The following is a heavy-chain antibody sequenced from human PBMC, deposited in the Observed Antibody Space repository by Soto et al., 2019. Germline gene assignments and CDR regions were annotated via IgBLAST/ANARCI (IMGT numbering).Heavy chain of an antibody. CDR1: GYTFTSYG. J-gene: IGHJ3*02. D-gene: IGHD6-19*01. V-gene: IGHV1-18*01. Sequence: AASVKVSCKASGYTFTSYGISWVRQAPGQGLEWMGWISAYNGNTNYAQKLQGRVTMTTDTSTSTAYMELRSLRSDDTAVYYCARDLYYSSGRYFDHDAFDIWGQGTVVTVSS. CDR3: ARDLYYSSGRYFDHDAFDI. CDR2: ISAYNGNT.